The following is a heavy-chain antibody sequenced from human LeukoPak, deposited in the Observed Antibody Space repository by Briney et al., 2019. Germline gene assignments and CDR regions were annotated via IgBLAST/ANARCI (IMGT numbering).Heavy chain of an antibody. CDR3: ARYLIRSHWFDP. J-gene: IGHJ5*02. Sequence: SETLSLTCAAYGGSFSVYYWSWIRQPPGKGLEWIGEINHSGSTNYNPSLKSRVTISVDTSKNQFSLKLSSVTAADTAVYYCARYLIRSHWFDPWGQGTLVTVSS. CDR1: GGSFSVYY. V-gene: IGHV4-34*01. D-gene: IGHD2-8*01. CDR2: INHSGST.